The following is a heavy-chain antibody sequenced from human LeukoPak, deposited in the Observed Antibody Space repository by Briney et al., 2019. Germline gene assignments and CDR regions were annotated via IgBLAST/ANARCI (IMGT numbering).Heavy chain of an antibody. CDR2: ISGSGGST. D-gene: IGHD3-10*01. Sequence: PGGSLRLSCAASGFTFSSYWMSWVRQAPGKGLEWVSAISGSGGSTYYADSVKGRFTISRDNSKNTLYLQMNSLRAEDTAVYYCAKKGGSGSYPHYYYMDVWGKGTTVTVSS. J-gene: IGHJ6*03. CDR3: AKKGGSGSYPHYYYMDV. CDR1: GFTFSSYW. V-gene: IGHV3-23*01.